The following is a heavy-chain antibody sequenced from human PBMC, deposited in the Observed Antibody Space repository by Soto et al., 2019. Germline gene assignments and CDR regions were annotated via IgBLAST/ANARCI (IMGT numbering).Heavy chain of an antibody. CDR3: ARDRGKDYDFYYGMGV. V-gene: IGHV4-59*01. CDR1: GGSISSYY. J-gene: IGHJ6*02. CDR2: IYYSGST. D-gene: IGHD3-3*01. Sequence: SETLSLTCTVSGGSISSYYWSWIRQPPGKGLEWIGYIYYSGSTNYNPSLKSRVTISVDTSKNQFSLKLSSVTAADTAVYYCARDRGKDYDFYYGMGVWGQGTTVTVSS.